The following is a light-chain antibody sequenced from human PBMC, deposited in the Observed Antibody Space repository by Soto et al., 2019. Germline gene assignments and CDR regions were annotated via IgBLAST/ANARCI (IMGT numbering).Light chain of an antibody. CDR1: QSVSSN. CDR3: QQYNNWPHT. CDR2: AAS. J-gene: IGKJ1*01. V-gene: IGKV3-15*01. Sequence: EIVMTQSPATLSVSPGERATLSCRASQSVSSNLAWSQQKPGQAPRLLIYAASTRATDIPARFSGSGSGTEFTLIISSLQSEDFAVYYCQQYNNWPHTFGQGTKVEIK.